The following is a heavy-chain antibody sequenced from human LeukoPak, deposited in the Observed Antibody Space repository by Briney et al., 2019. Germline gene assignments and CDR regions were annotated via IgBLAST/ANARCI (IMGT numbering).Heavy chain of an antibody. J-gene: IGHJ3*02. V-gene: IGHV1-24*01. D-gene: IGHD6-19*01. CDR1: GYTLTELS. CDR2: FDPEDGET. CDR3: ATAPGYSSGWYRGKNAFDI. Sequence: ASVKVSCKVAGYTLTELSMHWVRQARGRGLEWMGGFDPEDGETIYAQKFQGRVTMTEDTSTDTAYMDLSSLRSEDTAVYYCATAPGYSSGWYRGKNAFDIWGQGTMVTVSS.